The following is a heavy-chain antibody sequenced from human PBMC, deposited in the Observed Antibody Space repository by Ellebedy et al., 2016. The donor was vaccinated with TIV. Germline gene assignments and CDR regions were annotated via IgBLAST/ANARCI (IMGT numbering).Heavy chain of an antibody. CDR1: GFTFSRNW. CDR3: ARDVWGGGWA. V-gene: IGHV3-7*01. CDR2: IKQDGSEK. D-gene: IGHD6-19*01. J-gene: IGHJ5*02. Sequence: GESLKISCEASGFTFSRNWISWFRLAPGKGLEWVANIKQDGSEKYYVDSVKGRFTISRDNAKNSVYLQLGSLGAEDTAVYYCARDVWGGGWAWGQGTPVTVSS.